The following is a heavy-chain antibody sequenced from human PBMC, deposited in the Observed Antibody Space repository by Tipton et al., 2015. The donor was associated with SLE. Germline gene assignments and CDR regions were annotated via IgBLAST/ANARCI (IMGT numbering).Heavy chain of an antibody. CDR1: GGSISRSSFF. J-gene: IGHJ3*02. V-gene: IGHV4-39*01. CDR2: IYYSGST. D-gene: IGHD2-8*02. CDR3: ARRPNKDKRWFVTGGAFDI. Sequence: TLSLTCTVSGGSISRSSFFWDWFRRPPGKVMEWIANIYYSGSTYYNPSLKSRVTISVDTSKNQYSLKLTSVSAADTAVYYCARRPNKDKRWFVTGGAFDIWCQGTMVSVSS.